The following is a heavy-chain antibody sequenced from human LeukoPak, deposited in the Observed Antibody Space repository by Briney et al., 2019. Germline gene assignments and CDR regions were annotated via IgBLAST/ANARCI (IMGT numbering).Heavy chain of an antibody. J-gene: IGHJ5*02. CDR3: ARVAGWHWFDP. CDR1: GFTFSSYG. CDR2: IRYDGSNK. Sequence: GGSLRLSCAASGFTFSSYGMHWVRQAPGKGLEWVAFIRYDGSNKYYADSVKGRFTISRDNSKNTVYLQMNNMRVDDTAVYHCARVAGWHWFDPWGQGTLVTVSS. V-gene: IGHV3-30*02. D-gene: IGHD6-19*01.